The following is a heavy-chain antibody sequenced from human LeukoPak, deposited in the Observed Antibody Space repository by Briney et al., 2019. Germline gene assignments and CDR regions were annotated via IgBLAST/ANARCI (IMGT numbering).Heavy chain of an antibody. CDR1: GGSISSYY. Sequence: SETLSLTCTVSGGSISSYYWSWIRQPPGKGLEWIGYIYYSGSTNYNPSLKSRVTISVDTSKNQFSLKLSSVTAADTAVYYCARAPGYYDSSGYYYGVYYYGMDVWGQGTTVTVSS. CDR3: ARAPGYYDSSGYYYGVYYYGMDV. V-gene: IGHV4-59*01. J-gene: IGHJ6*02. CDR2: IYYSGST. D-gene: IGHD3-22*01.